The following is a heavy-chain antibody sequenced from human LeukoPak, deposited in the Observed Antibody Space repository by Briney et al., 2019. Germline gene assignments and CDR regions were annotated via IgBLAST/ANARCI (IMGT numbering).Heavy chain of an antibody. J-gene: IGHJ3*02. CDR2: IYYSGST. CDR1: GGSISSYY. V-gene: IGHV4-59*08. CDR3: ARFIVVVPAAIPSLARDDAFDI. D-gene: IGHD2-2*02. Sequence: SETLSLTCTVSGGSISSYYWSWLRQPPGKGLEWIGYIYYSGSTNYNPSLKSRVTISVDTSKNQFSLKLSSVTAADTAVYYCARFIVVVPAAIPSLARDDAFDIWGQGTMVTVSS.